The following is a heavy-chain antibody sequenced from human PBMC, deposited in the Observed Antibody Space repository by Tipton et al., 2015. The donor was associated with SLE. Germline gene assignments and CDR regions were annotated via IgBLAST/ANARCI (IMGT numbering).Heavy chain of an antibody. J-gene: IGHJ3*02. CDR3: ARDSNPELPNVFEI. CDR2: INHSGST. CDR1: GFTLNNAW. D-gene: IGHD5-24*01. V-gene: IGHV4/OR15-8*01. Sequence: LRLSCVASGFTLNNAWMSWVRQSPGKGLEWVGEINHSGSTNYNPSLKSRVTISVDTSKNQFSLKLSSVTAADTAVYYCARDSNPELPNVFEIWGQGTTVTVSS.